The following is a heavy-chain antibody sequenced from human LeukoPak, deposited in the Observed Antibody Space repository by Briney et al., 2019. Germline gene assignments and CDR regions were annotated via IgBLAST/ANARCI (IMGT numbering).Heavy chain of an antibody. J-gene: IGHJ4*02. CDR1: GYTFTSYD. CDR2: INPSGGGT. Sequence: ASVKVSCKASGYTFTSYDINWVRQATGQGLEWMGIINPSGGGTSYAQKFQGRVTMTRDTSTSTVYMELSSLRSEDTAVYYCARGYSGFEAYWGQGTLVTVSS. V-gene: IGHV1-46*01. CDR3: ARGYSGFEAY. D-gene: IGHD5-12*01.